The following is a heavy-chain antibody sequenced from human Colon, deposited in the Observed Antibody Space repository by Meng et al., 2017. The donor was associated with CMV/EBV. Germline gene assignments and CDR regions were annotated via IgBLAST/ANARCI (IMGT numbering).Heavy chain of an antibody. D-gene: IGHD2-21*01. CDR3: ARDRGFSHEGGDSWAFDI. Sequence: SVISYNWWAWVRQSPGKGLDWIGARSHDRNPNSKSSLQGRVTMSVDRSKNQFSLNVTSVTAADTAVYFCARDRGFSHEGGDSWAFDIWGRGTMVTVSS. J-gene: IGHJ3*02. CDR2: RSHDRNP. CDR1: SVISYNW. V-gene: IGHV4-4*01.